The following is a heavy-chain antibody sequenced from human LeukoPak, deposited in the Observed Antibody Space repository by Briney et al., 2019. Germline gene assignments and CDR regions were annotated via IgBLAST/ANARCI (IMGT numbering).Heavy chain of an antibody. CDR1: GFGLSVLS. V-gene: IGHV1-24*01. J-gene: IGHJ4*02. Sequence: ASVKVSCKISGFGLSVLSIHWMRQAPGKGLEWVGGIRPETGEPIFAQKFRGRVTITEDTFTDTGYLELRGLTSEDTAVYYCSTDSGRSYFYFDFWGQGTLVTVSA. CDR2: IRPETGEP. D-gene: IGHD3-10*01. CDR3: STDSGRSYFYFDF.